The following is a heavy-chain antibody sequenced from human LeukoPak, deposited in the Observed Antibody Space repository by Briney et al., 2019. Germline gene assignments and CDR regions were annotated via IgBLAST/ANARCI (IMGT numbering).Heavy chain of an antibody. Sequence: ASVKVSCKASGYTFTSYDIIWVRQATGQGLEWMGWMNPNSGNTGYAQKFQGRVTMTRNTSISTAYMELSSLRSEDTAVYYCARTSDSGSYLDYYFDYWGQGTLVTVSS. CDR1: GYTFTSYD. J-gene: IGHJ4*02. D-gene: IGHD1-26*01. V-gene: IGHV1-8*01. CDR2: MNPNSGNT. CDR3: ARTSDSGSYLDYYFDY.